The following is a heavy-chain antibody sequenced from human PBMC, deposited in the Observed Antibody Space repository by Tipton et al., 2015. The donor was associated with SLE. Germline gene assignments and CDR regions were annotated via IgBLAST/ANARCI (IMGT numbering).Heavy chain of an antibody. V-gene: IGHV4-4*08. J-gene: IGHJ4*02. CDR1: GGSISSHY. CDR2: IYTSGST. Sequence: TLSLTCTVSGGSISSHYLSWIRQPPGKGLEWIGYIYTSGSTNYNPSLKSRVTISVDTSKNQFSLKLSSVTAADTAVYYCAREGATYYYDSSGYYYPYYFDYWGQGTLVTVSS. D-gene: IGHD3-22*01. CDR3: AREGATYYYDSSGYYYPYYFDY.